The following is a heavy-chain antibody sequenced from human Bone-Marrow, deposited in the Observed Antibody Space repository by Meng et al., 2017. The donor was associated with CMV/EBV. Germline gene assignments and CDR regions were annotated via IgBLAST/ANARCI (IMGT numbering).Heavy chain of an antibody. CDR3: AKSRITIFGALDY. V-gene: IGHV3-74*01. Sequence: GGSLRLSCAASGFTFDDYAMHWVRQAPGKGLVWVSRINSDGSSTSYADSVKGRFTISRDNAKNTLYLQMNSLRAEDTAVYYCAKSRITIFGALDYWGQGTLVTVSS. CDR2: INSDGSST. CDR1: GFTFDDYA. D-gene: IGHD3-3*01. J-gene: IGHJ4*02.